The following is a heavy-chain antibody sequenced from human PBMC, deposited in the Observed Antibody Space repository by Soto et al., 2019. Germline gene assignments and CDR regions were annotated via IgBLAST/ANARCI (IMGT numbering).Heavy chain of an antibody. Sequence: EVQLLESGGGLVQPGGSLRLSCAASGFTFSGYAMSWVRQAPGKGLEWVSGIGGSGDSTYYADSVKGRFTISRDRSKNTLSLQMNSLRAEDTAVYYCARDRDVHVVVTAILGYWGQGTLVTVSS. CDR3: ARDRDVHVVVTAILGY. CDR1: GFTFSGYA. V-gene: IGHV3-23*01. J-gene: IGHJ4*02. CDR2: IGGSGDST. D-gene: IGHD2-21*02.